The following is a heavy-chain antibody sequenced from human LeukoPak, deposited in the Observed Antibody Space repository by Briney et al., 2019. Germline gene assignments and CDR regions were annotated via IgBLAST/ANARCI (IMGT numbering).Heavy chain of an antibody. CDR2: IKQDGSEK. J-gene: IGHJ4*02. Sequence: GVSLRLSCAASGFTFSSYWMSWVRQAPGKGLEWVANIKQDGSEKYYVDSVKGRFTISRDNAKNSLYLQMNSLRAEDTAVYYCARARGSGSYYVDYWGQGTLVTVSS. CDR1: GFTFSSYW. CDR3: ARARGSGSYYVDY. D-gene: IGHD1-26*01. V-gene: IGHV3-7*01.